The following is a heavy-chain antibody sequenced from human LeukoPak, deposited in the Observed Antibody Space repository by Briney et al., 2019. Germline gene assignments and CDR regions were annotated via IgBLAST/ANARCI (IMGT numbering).Heavy chain of an antibody. CDR1: GGSISGYY. Sequence: SEPLSLTCTVSGGSISGYYWSWIRQPPGKGLEWIGYIYYSGSTNYNPSLKSRVTISVDTSKNQFSLKLSSVTAADTAVYYCARGSSGWSPTDYYFDYWGQGTLVTVSS. CDR3: ARGSSGWSPTDYYFDY. CDR2: IYYSGST. D-gene: IGHD6-19*01. V-gene: IGHV4-59*01. J-gene: IGHJ4*02.